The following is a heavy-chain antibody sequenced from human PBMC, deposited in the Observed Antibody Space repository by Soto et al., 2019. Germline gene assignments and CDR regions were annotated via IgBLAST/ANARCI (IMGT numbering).Heavy chain of an antibody. CDR2: IYYSGST. V-gene: IGHV4-59*08. D-gene: IGHD7-27*01. J-gene: IGHJ4*02. Sequence: SETLSLTCTVSGGSISSYYWSWIRQPPGKGPEWIGYIYYSGSTNYNPSLKSRVTISVDTSKNQFSLKLCSVTAADTAVYYCARRWGRTFDYWGQGTLVTVSS. CDR1: GGSISSYY. CDR3: ARRWGRTFDY.